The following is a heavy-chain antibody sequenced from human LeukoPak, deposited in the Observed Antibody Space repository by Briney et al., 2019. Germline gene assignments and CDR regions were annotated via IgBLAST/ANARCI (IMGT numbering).Heavy chain of an antibody. CDR1: GGTFSSYA. Sequence: GASVKVSCKASGGTFSSYAISWVRQAPGQGLEWMGGIIPIFGTANYAQKFQGRVTITADKSTSTAYMELSSLRSEDTAVYYCARGVDMGAYFDYWGQGTLVTVSS. J-gene: IGHJ4*02. D-gene: IGHD3-16*01. CDR2: IIPIFGTA. V-gene: IGHV1-69*06. CDR3: ARGVDMGAYFDY.